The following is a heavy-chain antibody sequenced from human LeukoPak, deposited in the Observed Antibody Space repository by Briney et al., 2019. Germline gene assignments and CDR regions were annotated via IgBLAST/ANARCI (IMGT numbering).Heavy chain of an antibody. CDR2: IRSVDDST. V-gene: IGHV3-23*01. Sequence: GGSLRLSCAPFGFTFRDFDVSWVRQAPGKGLEWVSAIRSVDDSTEYADSVRGRFTMSRDTSKNTVHLQMNSLRPEDTAVYYCAKVSWAVTVPNSWGQGTLVTVSS. J-gene: IGHJ5*02. CDR3: AKVSWAVTVPNS. D-gene: IGHD4-11*01. CDR1: GFTFRDFD.